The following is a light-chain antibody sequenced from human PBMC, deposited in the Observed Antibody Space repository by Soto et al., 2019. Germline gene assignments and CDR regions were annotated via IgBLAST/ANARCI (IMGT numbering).Light chain of an antibody. CDR1: SSDVGGYNL. J-gene: IGLJ2*01. CDR2: EVS. Sequence: QSALAQPASVSGSPGQSITISCTGTSSDVGGYNLVSWYQQHPGKAPKLMIYEVSKRPSGVSNRFSGSKSGNTASLTISGLQAEDEADYYCCSYAGSSIVVFGGGTQLTVL. V-gene: IGLV2-23*02. CDR3: CSYAGSSIVV.